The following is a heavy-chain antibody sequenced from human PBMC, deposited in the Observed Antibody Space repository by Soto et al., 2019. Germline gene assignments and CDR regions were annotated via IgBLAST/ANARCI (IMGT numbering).Heavy chain of an antibody. V-gene: IGHV2-5*02. CDR3: AHRMWVRLN. J-gene: IGHJ4*02. Sequence: ITLKESGPTLVKPAETLTLTCTFSGFSLSTSGVGVGWIHQPPGKALQWLALIYWDDDKHYSTSLKGRLTITKDTTKNQVVLTMTNMDPVDTATYYCAHRMWVRLNWGQGTLVTVSS. CDR2: IYWDDDK. CDR1: GFSLSTSGVG. D-gene: IGHD1-1*01.